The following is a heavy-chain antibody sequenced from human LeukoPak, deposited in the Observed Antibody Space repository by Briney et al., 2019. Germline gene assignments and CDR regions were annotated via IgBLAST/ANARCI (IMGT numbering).Heavy chain of an antibody. CDR2: ISGSGGST. D-gene: IGHD2-2*02. Sequence: GGSLRLSCAASGFTFSSYALSWVRQTPGKGLEWVSGISGSGGSTFYPDSVKGRFTISRDNSKNTLYLQMNSLRAEDTAVYYCAGFAKPKDAFDIWGQGTMVTVSS. J-gene: IGHJ3*02. V-gene: IGHV3-23*01. CDR3: AGFAKPKDAFDI. CDR1: GFTFSSYA.